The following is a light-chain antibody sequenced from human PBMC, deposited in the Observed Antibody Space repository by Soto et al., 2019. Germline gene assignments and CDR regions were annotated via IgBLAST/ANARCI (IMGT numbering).Light chain of an antibody. CDR2: EGH. J-gene: IGLJ1*01. Sequence: QSVLAQPASVSGSPGQSITISCTGAGGYVGTYSLVSWYQQHPGKAPKVVIYEGHKRPSGVPDRFSGSTSVNTASLTISGLQTDDEADYYCCLYVGATTYVFGTGTTVNVL. CDR3: CLYVGATTYV. CDR1: GGYVGTYSL. V-gene: IGLV2-23*01.